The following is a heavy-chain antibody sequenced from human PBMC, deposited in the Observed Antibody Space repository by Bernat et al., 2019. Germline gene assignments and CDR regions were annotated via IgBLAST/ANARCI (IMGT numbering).Heavy chain of an antibody. CDR3: ASVRTGWNWFDP. CDR2: IYSGGST. CDR1: GFTVSSNY. Sequence: VQLVESGGGLVKPGGSLRLSCAASGFTVSSNYMSWVRQAPGKGLEWVSVIYSGGSTYYADSVKGRFTISRDNSKNTLYLQMNSLRAEDTAVYYCASVRTGWNWFDPWGQGTLVTVSS. V-gene: IGHV3-66*01. J-gene: IGHJ5*02.